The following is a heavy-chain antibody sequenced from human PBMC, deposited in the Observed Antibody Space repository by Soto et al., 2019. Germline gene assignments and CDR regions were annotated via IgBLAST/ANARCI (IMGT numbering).Heavy chain of an antibody. CDR1: GFTPTTTP. D-gene: IGHD2-15*01. J-gene: IGHJ6*02. V-gene: IGHV3-23*01. CDR3: ARDPKAAHPYYYGMDV. CDR2: VSGAASHT. Sequence: PGGSLRLSCAGSGFTPTTTPLSWVRQPPGKGLEWGATVSGAASHTYYVDSVRGRFFISRDNSKNTVTLQMNNLTVDDTAVYYCARDPKAAHPYYYGMDVWGQGTTVTVSS.